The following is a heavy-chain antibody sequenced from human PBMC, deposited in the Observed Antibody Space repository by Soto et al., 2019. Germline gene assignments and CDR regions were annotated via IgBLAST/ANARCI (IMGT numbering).Heavy chain of an antibody. CDR1: EFIFSGYA. CDR2: ISGSGGSR. J-gene: IGHJ2*01. V-gene: IGHV3-23*01. CDR3: ARDRHYDSSGYDYVGYFDL. Sequence: PGGSLRLSCAASEFIFSGYAMTWVRQAPGKGLDWVSTISGSGGSRYHADSVKGRFTISRDNSKNTLYLQMNSLRAADTAVYYCARDRHYDSSGYDYVGYFDLWGRGTLVTVSS. D-gene: IGHD3-22*01.